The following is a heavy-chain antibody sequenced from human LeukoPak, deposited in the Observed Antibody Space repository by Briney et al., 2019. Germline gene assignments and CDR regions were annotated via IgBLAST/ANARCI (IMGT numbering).Heavy chain of an antibody. D-gene: IGHD3-22*01. CDR2: ISGSGGST. Sequence: GGSLRLSCAASGFTFSSYATSWVRQAPGKGLEWVSAISGSGGSTYYADSVKGRFTISRDNSKNTLYLQMNSLRAEDTAVYYCAKVRPTYYYDSSGYPSRYSYFDYWGQGTLVTVSS. CDR1: GFTFSSYA. V-gene: IGHV3-23*01. J-gene: IGHJ4*02. CDR3: AKVRPTYYYDSSGYPSRYSYFDY.